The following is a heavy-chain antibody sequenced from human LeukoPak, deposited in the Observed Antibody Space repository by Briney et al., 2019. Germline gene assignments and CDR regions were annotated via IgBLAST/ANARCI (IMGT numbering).Heavy chain of an antibody. J-gene: IGHJ4*02. CDR1: GYTFTNYG. D-gene: IGHD2-2*01. CDR3: ARTTDDCSTTSCLAYDS. CDR2: ISTYDGNT. Sequence: ASVKLSCKASGYTFTNYGISWVRQAPGQGFEWIGWISTYDGNTDYAQKLQGRITMTTDTSTTTAYLELRSLRSDDTAVYYCARTTDDCSTTSCLAYDSWGQGTLVTVSS. V-gene: IGHV1-18*01.